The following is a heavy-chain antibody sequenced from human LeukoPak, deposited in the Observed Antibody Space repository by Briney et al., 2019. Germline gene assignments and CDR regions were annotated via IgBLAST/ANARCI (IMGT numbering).Heavy chain of an antibody. CDR3: ARGWNSGNFWY. V-gene: IGHV4-39*01. J-gene: IGHJ4*02. D-gene: IGHD1-26*01. CDR1: GGSISSSSYY. CDR2: IYYRGST. Sequence: SETLSLTCTVSGGSISSSSYYWGWIRQPPGKGLEWIGIIYYRGSTYYNPSLKSRVTISVDTSKNQFSLQLTSVTPEDTAVYYCARGWNSGNFWYWGQGTLVTVSS.